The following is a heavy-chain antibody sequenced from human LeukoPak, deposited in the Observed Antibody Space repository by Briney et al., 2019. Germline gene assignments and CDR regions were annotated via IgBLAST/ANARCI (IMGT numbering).Heavy chain of an antibody. Sequence: GASVTVSCKASGYTFAGQYLHWVRQAPGQGLEWMGWINSNSGGTNYAQKFQGRVTMTRDTSISTAYMELSRLRSDDTAVYYCARVAIYYDSSGYYEDWGQGTLVTVSS. D-gene: IGHD3-22*01. J-gene: IGHJ4*02. V-gene: IGHV1-2*02. CDR2: INSNSGGT. CDR3: ARVAIYYDSSGYYED. CDR1: GYTFAGQY.